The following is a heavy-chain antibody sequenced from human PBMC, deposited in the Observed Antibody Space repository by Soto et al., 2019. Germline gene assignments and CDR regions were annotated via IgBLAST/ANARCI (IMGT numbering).Heavy chain of an antibody. D-gene: IGHD1-26*01. V-gene: IGHV1-69*01. CDR3: ARVVVGSRLSLDY. CDR1: GGTFSSYT. Sequence: QVQLVQSGAEVKKPGSSVTVSCKASGGTFSSYTISWVRQAPGQGIEWMAGISPIFGTPIYAQKFQDRVTITADDSTMTAYMEMNRLTSEDTSVYYCARVVVGSRLSLDYWGQGTLVTISS. CDR2: ISPIFGTP. J-gene: IGHJ4*02.